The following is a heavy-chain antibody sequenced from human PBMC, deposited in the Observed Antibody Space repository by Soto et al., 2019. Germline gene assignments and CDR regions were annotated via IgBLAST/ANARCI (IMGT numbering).Heavy chain of an antibody. Sequence: SGPTLVNPTETLTLTFTVSGFSLINSIIGVSWIRHPPGKALEWLAHIFSNDEKSYSTSLKSRLTISKDTSKSQVVLTMTNMDPVDTATYYCARIRLGRYFDWLLSADYWGQGTLVTVSS. V-gene: IGHV2-26*01. CDR2: IFSNDEK. CDR3: ARIRLGRYFDWLLSADY. J-gene: IGHJ4*02. D-gene: IGHD3-9*01. CDR1: GFSLINSIIG.